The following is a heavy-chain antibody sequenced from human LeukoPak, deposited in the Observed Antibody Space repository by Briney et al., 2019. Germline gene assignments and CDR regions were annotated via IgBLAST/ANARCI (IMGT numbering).Heavy chain of an antibody. CDR2: IYSRGNT. CDR1: GGTISTYH. D-gene: IGHD2-21*01. V-gene: IGHV4-4*08. CDR3: ARDRAYYYTDF. Sequence: SETLSLTCTLSGGTISTYHWSCIRHPPGKGLEWIGDIYSRGNTKHNPPLKSRVTISADMSTNQFSLELGSVTAADTAVYYCARDRAYYYTDFWGKGTTVTVSS. J-gene: IGHJ6*03.